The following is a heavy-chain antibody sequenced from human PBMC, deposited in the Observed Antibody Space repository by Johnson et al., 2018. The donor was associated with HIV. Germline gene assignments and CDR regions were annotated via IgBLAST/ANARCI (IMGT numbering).Heavy chain of an antibody. V-gene: IGHV3-30*18. J-gene: IGHJ3*02. CDR3: VKDRGGRFSGSYLSLRVGAFDI. CDR1: GFTFSSYG. CDR2: ISYNGTNT. D-gene: IGHD1-26*01. Sequence: QVQLVESGGGVVQPGRSLRLSCAASGFTFSSYGMHWVRQTPGKGLEWVAVISYNGTNTWYADSVQGRFTISRDNSKNTMYLQLNSLRPEDTAVYYCVKDRGGRFSGSYLSLRVGAFDIWGQGTLVTVSS.